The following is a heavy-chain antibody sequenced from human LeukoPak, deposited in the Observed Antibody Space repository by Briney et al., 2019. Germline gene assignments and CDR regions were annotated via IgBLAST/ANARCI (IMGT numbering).Heavy chain of an antibody. Sequence: GGSLRLSCAASGLTFSSYWMSWVRQAPGKGLEWVANIKQDGSQKYYVASVKGRFTISRDNAKNSPYLQMNSLSAEDTAVYYCAGAGLDYWGQGTLVTVSS. CDR2: IKQDGSQK. CDR1: GLTFSSYW. J-gene: IGHJ4*02. V-gene: IGHV3-7*03. CDR3: AGAGLDY.